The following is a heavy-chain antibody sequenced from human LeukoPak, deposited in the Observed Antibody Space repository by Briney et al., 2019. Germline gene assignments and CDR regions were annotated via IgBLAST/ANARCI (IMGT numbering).Heavy chain of an antibody. D-gene: IGHD6-19*01. CDR1: GGSFSGYY. J-gene: IGHJ4*02. CDR2: INHSGST. CDR3: ARNLMEPIAVAGFNHREYYFDY. Sequence: PETLSLTCAVYGGSFSGYYWSWIRQPPGKGLEWIGEINHSGSTNYNPSLKSRVTISVDTSKNQFSLKLSSVTAADTAVYYCARNLMEPIAVAGFNHREYYFDYWGQGTLVTVSS. V-gene: IGHV4-34*01.